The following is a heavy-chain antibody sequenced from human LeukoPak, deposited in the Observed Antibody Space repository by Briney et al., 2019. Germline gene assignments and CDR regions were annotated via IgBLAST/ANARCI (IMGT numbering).Heavy chain of an antibody. Sequence: ASVKVSCKVSGYTLTELSMHWVRQAPGKGLEWMGGFDPEDGETIYAQKFQGRVTMTEDTSTDTAYMELSSLRSEDTAVYYCAKGWSGYFRSPFDLWGRGTMVTVSS. CDR1: GYTLTELS. V-gene: IGHV1-24*01. CDR3: AKGWSGYFRSPFDL. J-gene: IGHJ3*01. D-gene: IGHD3-3*01. CDR2: FDPEDGET.